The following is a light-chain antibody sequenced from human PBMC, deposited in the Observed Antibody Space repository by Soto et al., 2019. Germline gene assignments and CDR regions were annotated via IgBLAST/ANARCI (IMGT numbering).Light chain of an antibody. J-gene: IGKJ1*01. CDR3: QQYNNWPQT. Sequence: EIVMTPSPATLSVSPGERATLSCRASQSVSTNLAWYQQKPGQAPRLLIYHTSTRATGIPARFSSSGSGTEFTLTIGGLQAEDFAVYYCQQYNNWPQTFGQGTKVDI. V-gene: IGKV3-15*01. CDR1: QSVSTN. CDR2: HTS.